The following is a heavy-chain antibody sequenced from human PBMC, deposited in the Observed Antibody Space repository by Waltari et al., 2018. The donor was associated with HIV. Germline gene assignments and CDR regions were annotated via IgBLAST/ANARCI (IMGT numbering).Heavy chain of an antibody. J-gene: IGHJ4*02. V-gene: IGHV4-38-2*01. CDR1: DFSISSGHY. CDR3: ARQPAPDSTWFQIYFDY. Sequence: QVQLQESGPGLVKPSDTLSLTCAVSDFSISSGHYWGWIRQSPGKGLAWIGSVLHSGSTFYKPSCKSRVSISVDTSKNQFSLKLTSVTAADTAVYYCARQPAPDSTWFQIYFDYWGQGTVVTVSS. CDR2: VLHSGST. D-gene: IGHD6-13*01.